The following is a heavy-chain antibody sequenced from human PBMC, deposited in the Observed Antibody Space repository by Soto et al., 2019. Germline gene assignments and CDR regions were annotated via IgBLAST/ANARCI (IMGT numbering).Heavy chain of an antibody. D-gene: IGHD3-3*01. CDR3: ARDYDFWDQTDY. CDR1: GYTFTSYG. V-gene: IGHV1-18*01. J-gene: IGHJ4*02. Sequence: ASVKVSGKASGYTFTSYGISWVRQAPGQGLEWMGWISAYNDNTNYAQKLQGRVTMTTDTSTSTAYMELRSLRSDDTAVYYCARDYDFWDQTDYWGQGTLVTVSS. CDR2: ISAYNDNT.